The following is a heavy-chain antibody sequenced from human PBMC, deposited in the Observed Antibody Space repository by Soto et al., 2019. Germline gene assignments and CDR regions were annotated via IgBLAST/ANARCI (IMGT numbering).Heavy chain of an antibody. D-gene: IGHD4-17*01. V-gene: IGHV1-2*02. CDR1: GYTFTGYY. CDR2: INPNSGGT. J-gene: IGHJ4*02. CDR3: ARDFRPPYGVRYFDY. Sequence: ASVKVSCKASGYTFTGYYMHWVRQAPGQGLEWMGWINPNSGGTNYAQKFQGRFTISRHNSKNTLYLLMNSLRAEDTAVYYCARDFRPPYGVRYFDYWGQGTLVTAPQ.